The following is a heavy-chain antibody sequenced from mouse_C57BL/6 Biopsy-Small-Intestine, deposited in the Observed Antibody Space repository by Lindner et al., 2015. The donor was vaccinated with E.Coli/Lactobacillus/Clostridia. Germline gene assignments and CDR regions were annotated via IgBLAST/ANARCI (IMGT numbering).Heavy chain of an antibody. CDR3: ASKAY. CDR1: GFSLTNYA. Sequence: VQLQESGPGLVAPSQSLSITCTVSGFSLTNYAVHWVRQSPGKALEWLGVTWSDGNTDYNAAFISRLSISKDNSKSQVFFKMGSLQADDTAIYFCASKAYWGQGTTLTVSS. CDR2: TWSDGNT. V-gene: IGHV2-4-1*01. J-gene: IGHJ2*01.